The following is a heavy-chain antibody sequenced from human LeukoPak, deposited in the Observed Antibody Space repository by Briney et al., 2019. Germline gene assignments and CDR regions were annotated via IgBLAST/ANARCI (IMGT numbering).Heavy chain of an antibody. D-gene: IGHD6-19*01. CDR1: GFTFSNSW. CDR3: EGSAGY. J-gene: IGHJ4*02. Sequence: GGSLRLSCAASGFTFSNSWMSWVRQAPGKGLEWVANIKRDGSEKYYVDSVKGRFTISRDNAKNSLYLQMNSLRVEDTAVYYCEGSAGYWGQGTLVTVSS. V-gene: IGHV3-7*01. CDR2: IKRDGSEK.